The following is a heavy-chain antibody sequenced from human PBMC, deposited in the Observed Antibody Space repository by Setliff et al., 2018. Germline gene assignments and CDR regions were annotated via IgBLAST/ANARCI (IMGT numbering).Heavy chain of an antibody. V-gene: IGHV4-61*02. CDR2: LHTSGSI. Sequence: SETLSLTCTVSGGSISSGTYYWSWIRQPAGKGLEWIGRLHTSGSIDYNPSLKSRVTISVDTSKNQFSLRLRSVTAADTAVYFCAKDNTMVGATDYWGLGTLVTVSS. J-gene: IGHJ4*02. D-gene: IGHD1-26*01. CDR3: AKDNTMVGATDY. CDR1: GGSISSGTYY.